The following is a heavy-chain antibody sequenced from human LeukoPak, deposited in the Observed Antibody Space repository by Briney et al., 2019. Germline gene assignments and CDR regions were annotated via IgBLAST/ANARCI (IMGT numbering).Heavy chain of an antibody. D-gene: IGHD1-26*01. CDR2: INPNSGGT. J-gene: IGHJ6*02. Sequence: ASVKVSCKASGCTFTGYYMHWVRQAPGQGLEWMGWINPNSGGTNYAQKFQGRVTMTRDTSISTAYMELSRLRSDDTAVYYCARSWGGSYYNYYYGMDVWGQGTTVTVSS. CDR1: GCTFTGYY. V-gene: IGHV1-2*02. CDR3: ARSWGGSYYNYYYGMDV.